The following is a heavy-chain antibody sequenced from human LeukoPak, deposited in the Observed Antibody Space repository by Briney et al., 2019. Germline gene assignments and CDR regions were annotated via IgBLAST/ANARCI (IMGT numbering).Heavy chain of an antibody. CDR2: IYHSGST. D-gene: IGHD3-22*01. CDR1: GYSISSGYY. V-gene: IGHV4-38-2*02. J-gene: IGHJ4*02. Sequence: KPSETLSLTCAVSGYSISSGYYWGWIRPPPGKGLEWIGSIYHSGSTYYNPPLKSRVTISVDTSKNQFSLKLSSVTAADTAVYYCAGDLRTSYYDSSGYSYFDYWGQGTLVTVSS. CDR3: AGDLRTSYYDSSGYSYFDY.